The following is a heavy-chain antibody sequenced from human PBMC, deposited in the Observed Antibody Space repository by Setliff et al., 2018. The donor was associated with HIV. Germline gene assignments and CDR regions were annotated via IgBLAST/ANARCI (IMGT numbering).Heavy chain of an antibody. V-gene: IGHV3-23*01. CDR2: ISGSGITT. CDR3: AKSGYCGSATCRNFYYYMDV. Sequence: GSLRLSCAASGFTFNNYALNWVRQAPGKGLEWVSAISGSGITTYSAGSVKGRFSISRDNSKNTLYLQMNSLRAEDTAVYYCAKSGYCGSATCRNFYYYMDVWGKGTTVTVSS. CDR1: GFTFNNYA. J-gene: IGHJ6*03. D-gene: IGHD2-2*01.